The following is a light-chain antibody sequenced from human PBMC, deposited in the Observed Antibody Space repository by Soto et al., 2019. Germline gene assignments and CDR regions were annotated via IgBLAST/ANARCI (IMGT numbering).Light chain of an antibody. CDR3: QQYNNWPWT. V-gene: IGKV3-15*01. Sequence: ERVMTQAPAPLSVYPGERATLSCRASQSVSSNLAWYQQKPGQAPRLLIYGASTRATGIPARFSGSGSGTEFTLTISSLQSEDFAVYYCQQYNNWPWTFGQGTKVDIK. CDR2: GAS. J-gene: IGKJ1*01. CDR1: QSVSSN.